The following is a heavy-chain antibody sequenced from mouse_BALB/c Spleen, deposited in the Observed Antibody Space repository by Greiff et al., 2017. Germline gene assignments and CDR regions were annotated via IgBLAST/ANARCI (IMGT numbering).Heavy chain of an antibody. J-gene: IGHJ3*01. D-gene: IGHD1-1*01. V-gene: IGHV1-80*01. CDR1: GYAFSSYW. CDR2: IYPGDGDT. Sequence: VKLQQSGAELVRPGSSVKISCKASGYAFSSYWMNWVKQRPGQGLEWIGQIYPGDGDTNYNGKFKGKATLTADKSSSTAYMQLSSLTSEDSAVYFCARDYYGTYWGQGTLVTVSA. CDR3: ARDYYGTY.